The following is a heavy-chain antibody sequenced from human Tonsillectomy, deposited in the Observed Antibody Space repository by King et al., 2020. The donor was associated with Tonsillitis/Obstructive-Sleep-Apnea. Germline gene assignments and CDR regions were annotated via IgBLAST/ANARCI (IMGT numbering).Heavy chain of an antibody. J-gene: IGHJ4*02. Sequence: VQLVESGGGLVQPGGSLRLSCAVSGFTFSNYWMSWVRQAPGKGLEWVANIKQDGSEKYYVDSVKGRLTVSRDNAKNSLYLQMNSLRAEDTAVYYCARDVAATGYWGQGTLVTVSS. D-gene: IGHD6-13*01. CDR1: GFTFSNYW. V-gene: IGHV3-7*04. CDR3: ARDVAATGY. CDR2: IKQDGSEK.